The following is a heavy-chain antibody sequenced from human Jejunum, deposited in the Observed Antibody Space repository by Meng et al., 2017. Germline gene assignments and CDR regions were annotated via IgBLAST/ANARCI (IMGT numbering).Heavy chain of an antibody. CDR3: ARAIRERYFDS. CDR2: VWPSGAT. Sequence: SGPGLVKPSGTLSLPCTVSGVSTTAPFYWTWIRQAPGKGLEWIGEVWPSGATYYNPSLSSRITISIDTSNNQFSLEVAFLTAADTAVYYCARAIRERYFDSWGQGTLVTVSS. V-gene: IGHV4-4*02. CDR1: GVSTTAPFY. D-gene: IGHD1-14*01. J-gene: IGHJ4*02.